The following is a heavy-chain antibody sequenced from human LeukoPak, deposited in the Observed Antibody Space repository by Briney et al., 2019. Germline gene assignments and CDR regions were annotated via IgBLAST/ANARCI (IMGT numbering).Heavy chain of an antibody. V-gene: IGHV1-18*01. CDR3: ARCSMITFGGVIVILSGLDY. J-gene: IGHJ4*02. Sequence: ASVKVSCKASGYTFTSYGISWVRQAPGQGLEWMGWISAYNGNTNYAQKPQGRVTMTTDTSTSTAYMELRSLRSDDTAVYYCARCSMITFGGVIVILSGLDYWGQGTLVTVSS. CDR1: GYTFTSYG. CDR2: ISAYNGNT. D-gene: IGHD3-16*02.